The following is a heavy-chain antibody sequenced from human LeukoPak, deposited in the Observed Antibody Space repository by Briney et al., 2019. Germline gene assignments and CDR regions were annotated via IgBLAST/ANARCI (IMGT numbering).Heavy chain of an antibody. CDR3: LGSGSGHN. Sequence: SETLSLTCAVSGGSISSCNWWSGVRPPPGEGLEWIGESYHSGSTNYNASLQRRVTISVDKSKNQCSLKLSSVTAAVTAGDYSLGSGSGHNWGEGALVTVSS. CDR2: SYHSGST. J-gene: IGHJ4*02. CDR1: GGSISSCNW. D-gene: IGHD3-10*01. V-gene: IGHV4-4*02.